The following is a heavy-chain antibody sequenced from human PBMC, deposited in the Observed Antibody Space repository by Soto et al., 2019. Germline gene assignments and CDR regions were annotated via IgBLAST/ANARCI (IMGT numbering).Heavy chain of an antibody. D-gene: IGHD3-3*01. V-gene: IGHV3-7*03. CDR1: GFSFGDYW. CDR3: AQLGSGYYTGIYFDY. Sequence: PGGSLRLSCGASGFSFGDYWMSWVRRAPGKGLEWVAQMKKDGSEKYYVDSVKGRFTVSRDNTKSSLYLQMSSLRAEDTAVYYCAQLGSGYYTGIYFDYWGQRTLVTVP. J-gene: IGHJ4*02. CDR2: MKKDGSEK.